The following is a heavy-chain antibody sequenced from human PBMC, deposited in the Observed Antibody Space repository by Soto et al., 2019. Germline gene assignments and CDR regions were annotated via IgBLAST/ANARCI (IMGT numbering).Heavy chain of an antibody. D-gene: IGHD3-22*01. J-gene: IGHJ4*02. Sequence: GPTLVNPTQTLTLTCTFSGFSLSTSGMCVSWIRQPPGKALEWLALIDWDDDKYYSTSLKTRLTISKDTSKNQVVLTMTNMDPVDTATYYCARASYYYDSSGYPDYWGQGTLVTVSS. CDR3: ARASYYYDSSGYPDY. CDR1: GFSLSTSGMC. V-gene: IGHV2-70*01. CDR2: IDWDDDK.